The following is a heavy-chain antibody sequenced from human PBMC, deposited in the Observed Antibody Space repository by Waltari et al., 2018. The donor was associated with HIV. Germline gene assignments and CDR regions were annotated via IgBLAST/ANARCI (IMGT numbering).Heavy chain of an antibody. V-gene: IGHV3-33*01. D-gene: IGHD2-21*02. J-gene: IGHJ4*02. CDR1: GFTFRSYG. Sequence: QVQLVESGGGVVQPGRSLRLSCAASGFTFRSYGIHWVRQAPGKGLEWVAVIWYDGSNEYYGDSVKGRFTVSRDNSKNMVYLQMNSLRAEDTAMYHCARADCVGDCYFDFWGQGTPVTVSS. CDR3: ARADCVGDCYFDF. CDR2: IWYDGSNE.